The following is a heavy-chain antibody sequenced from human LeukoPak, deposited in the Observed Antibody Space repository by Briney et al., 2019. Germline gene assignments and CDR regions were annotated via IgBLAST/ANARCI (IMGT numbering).Heavy chain of an antibody. Sequence: GGSLRLPCAASGFTFSSYAMHWVRQAPGKGLEWVAVISYDGSNKYYADSAKGRFTISRDNSKNTLDLQMNSLRPEDTAVYYCAKEGASTGWTFGAYWGQGTLVTVSS. CDR3: AKEGASTGWTFGAY. CDR2: ISYDGSNK. V-gene: IGHV3-30-3*01. J-gene: IGHJ4*02. CDR1: GFTFSSYA. D-gene: IGHD6-19*01.